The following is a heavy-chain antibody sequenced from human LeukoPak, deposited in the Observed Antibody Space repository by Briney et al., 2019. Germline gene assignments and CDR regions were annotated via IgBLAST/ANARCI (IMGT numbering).Heavy chain of an antibody. Sequence: ASVKVSCKASGYTFTNYDINWVRQATGQGPEWMGWMNPNSGNTGYAQNFQGRIDLTRNTSISTAYMELSSLTSDDTAIYYCVRAAQEGRDTLTGIQTGNWYAAGGQGSLVTVSS. V-gene: IGHV1-8*01. CDR1: GYTFTNYD. CDR3: VRAAQEGRDTLTGIQTGNWYAA. CDR2: MNPNSGNT. J-gene: IGHJ5*02. D-gene: IGHD3-9*01.